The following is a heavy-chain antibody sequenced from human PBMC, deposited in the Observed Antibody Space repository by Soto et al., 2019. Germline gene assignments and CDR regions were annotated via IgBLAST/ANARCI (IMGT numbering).Heavy chain of an antibody. Sequence: PGGSLRLSCAASGFTFSSYSMNWVRQAPGKGLEWVSSISSSSSYIYYADSVKGRFTISRDNAKNSLYLQMNSLRAEDTAVYYCASMHEEGARLFDPWGQGTLVTVSS. J-gene: IGHJ5*02. CDR2: ISSSSSYI. V-gene: IGHV3-21*01. D-gene: IGHD1-26*01. CDR3: ASMHEEGARLFDP. CDR1: GFTFSSYS.